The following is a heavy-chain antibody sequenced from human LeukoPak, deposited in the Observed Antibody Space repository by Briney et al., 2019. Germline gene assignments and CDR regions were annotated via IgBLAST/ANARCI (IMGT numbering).Heavy chain of an antibody. D-gene: IGHD2-2*02. CDR1: GYSFTTNW. CDR2: INPGDSNT. CDR3: ARRGCGSTGCHTVDL. Sequence: GESLKISCKGSGYSFTTNWIGWVRQMPGKGLEWMGIINPGDSNTRYSPSFQGQVTISVDKSISTAYLQWTSLEASDAGMYYCARRGCGSTGCHTVDLWGQGTLLTVSS. V-gene: IGHV5-51*01. J-gene: IGHJ5*02.